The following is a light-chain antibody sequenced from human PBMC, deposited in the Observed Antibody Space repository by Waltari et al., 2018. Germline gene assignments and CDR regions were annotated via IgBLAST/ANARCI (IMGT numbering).Light chain of an antibody. CDR2: AAS. J-gene: IGKJ4*01. CDR1: QDISNY. CDR3: QQVQTHSALT. Sequence: DIQLTQSPSFLSASVGDRVSITCRASQDISNYLAWYQQKLGKVPKLLIFAASTLQNGVPSRFSGSRSGTEFTLTIASLQPEDFATYYCQQVQTHSALTFGGGTRVEIK. V-gene: IGKV1-9*01.